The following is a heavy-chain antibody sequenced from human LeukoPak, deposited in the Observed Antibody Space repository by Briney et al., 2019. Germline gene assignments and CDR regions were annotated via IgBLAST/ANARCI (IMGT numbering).Heavy chain of an antibody. J-gene: IGHJ4*02. V-gene: IGHV4-39*01. CDR3: ARHFPFFRRAGATRGKYYFDY. Sequence: SETLSLTCTVSGGSISSSSYYWGWIRQPPGKGLEWIGSIYYSGSTYYDPSLKSRFTISVDTSKNQFSLKLSSVTAADTAVYYCARHFPFFRRAGATRGKYYFDYWGQGTLVTVSS. D-gene: IGHD1-26*01. CDR1: GGSISSSSYY. CDR2: IYYSGST.